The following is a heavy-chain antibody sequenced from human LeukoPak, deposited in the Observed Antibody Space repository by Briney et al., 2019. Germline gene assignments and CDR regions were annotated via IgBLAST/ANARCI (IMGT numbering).Heavy chain of an antibody. CDR2: VFPGDSGT. CDR3: TRHTDIYASPDY. J-gene: IGHJ4*02. Sequence: QAGGSLRLSCKGSGYSFTNYWIGWVRQMPGKGLEWMGIVFPGDSGTRYSPSFQGQVTISADKSISTAYLQWSSLKASDTAMFYCTRHTDIYASPDYWGQGTLVTVSS. D-gene: IGHD3-10*01. V-gene: IGHV5-51*01. CDR1: GYSFTNYW.